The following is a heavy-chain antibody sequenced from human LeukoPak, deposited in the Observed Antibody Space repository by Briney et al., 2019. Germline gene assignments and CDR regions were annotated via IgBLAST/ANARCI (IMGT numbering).Heavy chain of an antibody. J-gene: IGHJ4*02. CDR3: AVVGTILRDFDY. CDR1: GGSISNSSYY. CDR2: IYYSGST. Sequence: SSGTLSLTCTVSGGSISNSSYYWGWIRQPPGKGLEWIGSIYYSGSTYYNPSLKSRVTISVDTSKNQFSLKLSSVTAADTAVYYCAVVGTILRDFDYWGQGTLVTVSS. D-gene: IGHD2-15*01. V-gene: IGHV4-39*01.